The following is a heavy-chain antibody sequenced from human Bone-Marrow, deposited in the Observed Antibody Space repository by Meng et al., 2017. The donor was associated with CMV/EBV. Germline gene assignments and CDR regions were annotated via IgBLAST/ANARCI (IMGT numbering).Heavy chain of an antibody. D-gene: IGHD6-13*01. V-gene: IGHV3-11*01. CDR1: GFTFSDYY. J-gene: IGHJ4*02. CDR2: ISSSGSTI. Sequence: GESLKISCAASGFTFSDYYMSWIRQAPGKGLEWVSYISSSGSTIYYADSVKGRFTISRDNAKNSLYLQMNSLRAEDTAVYYCASHRRIAAAIILWGQGTLVTVSS. CDR3: ASHRRIAAAIIL.